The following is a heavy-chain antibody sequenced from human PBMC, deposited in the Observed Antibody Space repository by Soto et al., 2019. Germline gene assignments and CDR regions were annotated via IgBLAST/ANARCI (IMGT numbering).Heavy chain of an antibody. CDR3: ANLGLGYSSGWTREADAFDI. V-gene: IGHV3-9*01. CDR1: GFTFDDYA. D-gene: IGHD6-19*01. J-gene: IGHJ3*02. Sequence: GGSLRLSCAASGFTFDDYAMHWVRQAPGKGLEWVSGISWNSGSIGYADSVKGRFTISRDNAKNSLYLQMNSLRAEDTALYYCANLGLGYSSGWTREADAFDIWGQGTMVTVSS. CDR2: ISWNSGSI.